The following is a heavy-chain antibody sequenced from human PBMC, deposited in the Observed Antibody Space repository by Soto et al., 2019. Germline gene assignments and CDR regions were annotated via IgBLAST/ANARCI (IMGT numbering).Heavy chain of an antibody. Sequence: EVQLLDSGGGSVQPGASLRLSCAASGFTFKTYTMNWVRQAPGKGLEWVSAIIGSGTDTYYADSVKGRFTISRDNSKNTLYLQMNNLTAGDTAVYYCAKATATGGGAFDICGQGTMVTVSS. CDR2: IIGSGTDT. J-gene: IGHJ3*02. CDR3: AKATATGGGAFDI. D-gene: IGHD2-8*02. V-gene: IGHV3-23*01. CDR1: GFTFKTYT.